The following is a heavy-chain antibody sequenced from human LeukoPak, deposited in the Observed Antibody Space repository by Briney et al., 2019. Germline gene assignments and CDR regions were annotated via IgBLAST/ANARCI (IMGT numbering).Heavy chain of an antibody. CDR2: ISYDGSNK. V-gene: IGHV3-30*18. D-gene: IGHD2-2*01. CDR1: GFTFSSYG. J-gene: IGHJ3*02. CDR3: AKDQGYCSSTSCYPGAFDI. Sequence: GRSLRLSCAASGFTFSSYGMQWVRQAPGKGLEWVAVISYDGSNKYYADSVKGRFTISRDNSKNTLYLQMNSLRAEDTAVYYCAKDQGYCSSTSCYPGAFDIWGQGTMVTVSS.